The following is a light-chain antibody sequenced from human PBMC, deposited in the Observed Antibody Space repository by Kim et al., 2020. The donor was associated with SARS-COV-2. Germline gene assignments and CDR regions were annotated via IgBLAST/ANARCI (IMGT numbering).Light chain of an antibody. V-gene: IGKV3-15*01. J-gene: IGKJ2*01. CDR2: GAS. CDR3: QQYSHWPPYT. CDR1: QSVDTN. Sequence: EIVMTQSPATLSVSPGERVTLSCRASQSVDTNLARYQQKPGQAPRLLIYGASTRATDIPARFSGSGSGTEFTLIVSSLQSEDFAVYYCQQYSHWPPYTFGQGTKLEI.